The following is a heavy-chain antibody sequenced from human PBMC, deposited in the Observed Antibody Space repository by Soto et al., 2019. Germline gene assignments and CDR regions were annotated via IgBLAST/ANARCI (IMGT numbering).Heavy chain of an antibody. J-gene: IGHJ6*02. V-gene: IGHV4-61*01. CDR2: IYYSGST. Sequence: SETLSLTCTVSGGSVSSGSYYWSWIRQPPGKGLEWIGYIYYSGSTNYNPSLKSRVTISVDTSKNQFSLKLSSVTAADTAVYYCAREYSSSFRYYYYGMDVWGQGTAVTVSS. D-gene: IGHD6-6*01. CDR1: GGSVSSGSYY. CDR3: AREYSSSFRYYYYGMDV.